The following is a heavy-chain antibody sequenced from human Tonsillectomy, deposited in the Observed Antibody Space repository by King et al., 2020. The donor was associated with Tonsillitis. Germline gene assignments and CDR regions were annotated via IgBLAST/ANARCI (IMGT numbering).Heavy chain of an antibody. CDR3: ARDPNVRGYSYGGWFDP. CDR1: GGSTSSSNW. Sequence: VQLQESGPGLVKPSGTLSLTCAVSGGSTSSSNWWSWVRQPPGKGLEWIGEIYHRGSTNYNPSLKSRVTISVDKSKNQFSLKLSSVTAADTAVYYCARDPNVRGYSYGGWFDPWGQGTLVTVSS. V-gene: IGHV4-4*02. J-gene: IGHJ5*02. CDR2: IYHRGST. D-gene: IGHD5-18*01.